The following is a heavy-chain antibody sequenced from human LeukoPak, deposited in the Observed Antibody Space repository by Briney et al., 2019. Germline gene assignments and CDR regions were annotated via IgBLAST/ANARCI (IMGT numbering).Heavy chain of an antibody. CDR1: GYIFISYA. CDR2: INAGNGNT. D-gene: IGHD7-27*01. J-gene: IGHJ4*02. Sequence: ASVKVSCKASGYIFISYAIHWVRQAPGQRLEWMGWINAGNGNTKYSQRFQGRVALTRDTSATTAYMELSSLKSEDTAVYYCAGLDWGVSDFDYWGQGTLVTVSS. CDR3: AGLDWGVSDFDY. V-gene: IGHV1-3*01.